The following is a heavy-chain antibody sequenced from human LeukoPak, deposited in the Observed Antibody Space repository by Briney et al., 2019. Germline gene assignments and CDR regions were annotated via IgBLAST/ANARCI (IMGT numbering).Heavy chain of an antibody. V-gene: IGHV3-15*01. D-gene: IGHD1-1*01. CDR2: IKSQVDGGTT. J-gene: IGHJ4*02. CDR3: TTTQRWDGVCDY. CDR1: GFTFDDYA. Sequence: GGSLRLSCAASGFTFDDYAMHWVRQAPGKGLEWVGRIKSQVDGGTTDYAAPVKGRFTISRDDSQNTLYLQMDSLTAEDTAMYYCTTTQRWDGVCDYWGQGALVSVSS.